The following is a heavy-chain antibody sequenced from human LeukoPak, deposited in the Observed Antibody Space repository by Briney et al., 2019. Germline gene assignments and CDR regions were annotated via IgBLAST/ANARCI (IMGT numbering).Heavy chain of an antibody. Sequence: PGGSLRLSCAASGFTFSSYAMHWVRQAPGKGLEWVAVISYDGSNKYYADSVKGRFTISRDNSKNTLYLQMNSLRPEDTAVYYCARDKSGSYYGNFDYWGQGTLVTVSS. CDR2: ISYDGSNK. D-gene: IGHD1-26*01. V-gene: IGHV3-30*04. CDR3: ARDKSGSYYGNFDY. CDR1: GFTFSSYA. J-gene: IGHJ4*02.